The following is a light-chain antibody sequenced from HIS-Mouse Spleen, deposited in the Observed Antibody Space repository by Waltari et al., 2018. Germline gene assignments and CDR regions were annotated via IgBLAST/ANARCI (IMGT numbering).Light chain of an antibody. Sequence: QSALTQPRSVSGSPGQSVTISCTGTSSDVGGYNYVSWYQQHPGKAPKLMIYDVSKRTPGVPDRFSGSKSGNTASLTISGLQAEDEADYYCCSYAGSYTVVFGGGTKLTVL. CDR1: SSDVGGYNY. CDR2: DVS. CDR3: CSYAGSYTVV. V-gene: IGLV2-11*01. J-gene: IGLJ2*01.